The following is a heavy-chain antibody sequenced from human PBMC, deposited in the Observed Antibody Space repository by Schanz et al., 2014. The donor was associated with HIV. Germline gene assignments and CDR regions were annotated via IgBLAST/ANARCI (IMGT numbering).Heavy chain of an antibody. V-gene: IGHV3-9*01. CDR2: VTWNSGSI. Sequence: EVQLVESGGGLVQPGRSLRLSCAASGFTFDDYAMHWVRQAPGKGLEWVSGVTWNSGSIDYADSVKGRFTISRDNAKNSLYLQMNSLRAEDTAMYYCARHNYRLNFDIWGQGTMVTVSS. D-gene: IGHD1-1*01. CDR1: GFTFDDYA. CDR3: ARHNYRLNFDI. J-gene: IGHJ3*02.